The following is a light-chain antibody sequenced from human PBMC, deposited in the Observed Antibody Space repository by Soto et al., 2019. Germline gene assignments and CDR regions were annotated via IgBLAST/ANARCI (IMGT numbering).Light chain of an antibody. J-gene: IGLJ2*01. CDR1: SSDVGGYSY. CDR3: ISYAGSLHYV. Sequence: QSALTQPPSASGSPGQSVTISCTGTSSDVGGYSYVSWYQQYPGKAPKLIIYEVTKRPSGVPDRFSGSMSGNTASLTVSGLQAEDEADYYCISYAGSLHYVFGAGTKLTVL. CDR2: EVT. V-gene: IGLV2-8*01.